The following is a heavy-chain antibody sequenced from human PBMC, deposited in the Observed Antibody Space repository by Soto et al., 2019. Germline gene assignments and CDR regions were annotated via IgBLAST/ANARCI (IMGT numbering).Heavy chain of an antibody. CDR1: GYTFTRYD. Sequence: ASVKVSCKASGYTFTRYDINWVRQATGQGLEWMGWMNPNSGNTGYAQKFQGRVTMTRNTSISTAYMELSSLRSEDTAVYYCARGSGLRYFDWFPPPGYYYGMDVWGQGTTVTV. D-gene: IGHD3-9*01. CDR2: MNPNSGNT. CDR3: ARGSGLRYFDWFPPPGYYYGMDV. J-gene: IGHJ6*02. V-gene: IGHV1-8*01.